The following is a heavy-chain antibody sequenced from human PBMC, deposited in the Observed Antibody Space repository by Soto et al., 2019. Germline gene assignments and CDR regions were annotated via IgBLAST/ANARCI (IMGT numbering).Heavy chain of an antibody. Sequence: GVSLRLSCSASGFNFNSYTINWVRQAPGKRLEWLSSISSSGYIFSTDSVRGRFTISRDNAKNSVYLQMNSLRAGDTAVYYCARDIVGDINMADYCYFDLWGRGTLVTVSS. CDR2: ISSSGYI. D-gene: IGHD3-10*01. CDR1: GFNFNSYT. CDR3: ARDIVGDINMADYCYFDL. J-gene: IGHJ2*01. V-gene: IGHV3-21*01.